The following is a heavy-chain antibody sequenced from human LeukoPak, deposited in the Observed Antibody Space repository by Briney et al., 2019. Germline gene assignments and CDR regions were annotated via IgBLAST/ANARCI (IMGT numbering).Heavy chain of an antibody. CDR3: ARSERWGICSTSCSFDY. J-gene: IGHJ4*02. CDR1: GYTFTGYY. D-gene: IGHD2-2*01. V-gene: IGHV1-2*02. Sequence: ASVKASCKASGYTFTGYYMHWVRQAPGQGLEWMGWINPNSGGTNYAQKFQGRVTMTRDTSISTAYMELSRLRSDDTAVYYCARSERWGICSTSCSFDYWGQGTLVTVSS. CDR2: INPNSGGT.